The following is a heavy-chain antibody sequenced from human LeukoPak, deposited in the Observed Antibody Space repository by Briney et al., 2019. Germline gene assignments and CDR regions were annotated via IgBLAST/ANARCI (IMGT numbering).Heavy chain of an antibody. CDR1: GFTLTNSA. V-gene: IGHV1-58*02. D-gene: IGHD5-12*01. CDR2: IVVVSGDT. J-gene: IGHJ3*02. Sequence: SVKVSRKPSGFTLTNSAMQWVRQARRQRLEWIGWIVVVSGDTKHAQTLQERVTITTDMFPRTAYLELDSLKSEDTPLFYCAAGTPNIAAHDAFDIWGQGTMVTVSS. CDR3: AAGTPNIAAHDAFDI.